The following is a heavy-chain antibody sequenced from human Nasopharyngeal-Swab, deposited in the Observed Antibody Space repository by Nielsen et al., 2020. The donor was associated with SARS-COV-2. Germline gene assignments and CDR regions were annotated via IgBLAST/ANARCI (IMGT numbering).Heavy chain of an antibody. J-gene: IGHJ6*02. CDR3: ARDIAAAGEAYYYYGMDV. D-gene: IGHD6-13*01. CDR1: GGSISSYY. Sequence: SETLSLTCTVSGGSISSYYWSWIRQPAGKGLEWIGRIYTSGSTNYNPSLKGRVTMSVDTSKNQFSLKLSSVTAADTAVYYCARDIAAAGEAYYYYGMDVWGQGTTVTVSS. CDR2: IYTSGST. V-gene: IGHV4-4*07.